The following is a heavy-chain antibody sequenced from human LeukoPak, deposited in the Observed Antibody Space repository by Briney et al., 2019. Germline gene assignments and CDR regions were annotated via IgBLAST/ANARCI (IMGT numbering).Heavy chain of an antibody. CDR3: ARGSSNPYYYYYMDG. CDR2: IIPIFGTA. D-gene: IGHD2-15*01. V-gene: IGHV1-69*05. J-gene: IGHJ6*03. Sequence: SVKVSCKASGGTFSSYAISWVRQAPGQGLEWMGEIIPIFGTANYAQKFQGRVTITTDESTSTAYMELSSLRSEDTAVYYCARGSSNPYYYYYMDGWGKGTTVTVSS. CDR1: GGTFSSYA.